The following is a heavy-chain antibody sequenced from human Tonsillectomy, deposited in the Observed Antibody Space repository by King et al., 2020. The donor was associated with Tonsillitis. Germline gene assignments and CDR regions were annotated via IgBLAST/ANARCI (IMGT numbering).Heavy chain of an antibody. Sequence: QLVQSGSELKRPGASVRVSCKASGYSFKNYAINWVRQAPGQGLEWMGCIDTSTGNPTYAQGFTGRFVFSLDTSVRTAYLQISSLKPEDTAVYHCARGGGGADCGELNPVRFDDWGQGALVTVSS. CDR1: GYSFKNYA. CDR2: IDTSTGNP. D-gene: IGHD3-10*01. J-gene: IGHJ4*02. V-gene: IGHV7-4-1*02. CDR3: ARGGGGADCGELNPVRFDD.